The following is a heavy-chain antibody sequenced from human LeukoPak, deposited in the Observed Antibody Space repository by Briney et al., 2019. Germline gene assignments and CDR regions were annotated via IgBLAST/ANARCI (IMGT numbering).Heavy chain of an antibody. Sequence: PSETLSLTCTVSGDSISSYYWSWIRQPPGKGLEWIGYIYYSGSTKYNPSLKSRVTMSLDTSKSQFSLKLNSVTAADTAVYYCARDLGVMVRAFDIWGQGTMVTVSS. CDR2: IYYSGST. CDR1: GDSISSYY. V-gene: IGHV4-59*01. D-gene: IGHD5-18*01. J-gene: IGHJ3*02. CDR3: ARDLGVMVRAFDI.